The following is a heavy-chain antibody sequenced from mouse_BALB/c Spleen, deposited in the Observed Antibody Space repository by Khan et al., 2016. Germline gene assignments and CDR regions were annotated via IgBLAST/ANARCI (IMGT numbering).Heavy chain of an antibody. V-gene: IGHV3-6*02. J-gene: IGHJ2*01. CDR3: ARVDFGSRKYLFYY. D-gene: IGHD1-1*01. CDR1: GYSITSGYY. Sequence: EVQLQESGPGLVKPSQSLSLTCSVTGYSITSGYYWNWIRQFPGNKLEWMGYISYDGSNNYNPSLKNRFSITRDTPRNQFFLKLNSVTTEDTATLYWARVDFGSRKYLFYYWGQSTTLTVS. CDR2: ISYDGSN.